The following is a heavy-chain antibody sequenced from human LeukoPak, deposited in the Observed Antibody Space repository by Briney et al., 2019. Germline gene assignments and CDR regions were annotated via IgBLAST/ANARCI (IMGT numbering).Heavy chain of an antibody. J-gene: IGHJ6*03. CDR3: ARDPRDIVVVPAAIRGNTYYYYYMDV. CDR2: ISAYNGNT. V-gene: IGHV1-18*01. D-gene: IGHD2-2*01. Sequence: GESLKISCKGSGYSFTSYGISWVRQAPGQGLEWMGWISAYNGNTNYAQKLQGRVTMTTDASTSTAYMELRSLRSDDTAVYYCARDPRDIVVVPAAIRGNTYYYYYMDVWGKGTTVTISS. CDR1: GYSFTSYG.